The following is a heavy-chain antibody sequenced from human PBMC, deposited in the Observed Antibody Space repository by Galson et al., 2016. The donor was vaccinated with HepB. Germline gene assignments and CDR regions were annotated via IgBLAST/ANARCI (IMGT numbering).Heavy chain of an antibody. J-gene: IGHJ3*02. CDR2: FYYSGST. CDR1: GGSISSSAYY. CDR3: ASGPFTVGELTYDAFDM. Sequence: SETLSLTCTVSGGSISSSAYYWGWIRQPPGKGLEWIGTFYYSGSTYYNSSLKNRVTISVDTSKNQVSLNLSSVTAADTTAYYCASGPFTVGELTYDAFDMWGQGTMVTVSS. D-gene: IGHD3-16*02. V-gene: IGHV4-39*01.